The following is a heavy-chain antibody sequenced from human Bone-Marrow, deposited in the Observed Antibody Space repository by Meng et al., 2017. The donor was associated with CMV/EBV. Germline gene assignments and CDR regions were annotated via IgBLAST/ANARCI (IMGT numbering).Heavy chain of an antibody. CDR2: IGTAGDT. J-gene: IGHJ4*02. D-gene: IGHD5-18*01. V-gene: IGHV3-13*03. Sequence: GGSLRLSCAACGFTFSSYDMHWVRQATGKGLEWVSAIGTAGDTYYPGSVKGQFTISRDNSKNTLYLQMNSLRAEDTAVYYCARDGNRIQLWTGGFDYWGQGTLVTVSS. CDR1: GFTFSSYD. CDR3: ARDGNRIQLWTGGFDY.